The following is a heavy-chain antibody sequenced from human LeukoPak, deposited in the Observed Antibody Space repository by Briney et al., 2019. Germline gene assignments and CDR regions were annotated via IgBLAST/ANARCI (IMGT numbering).Heavy chain of an antibody. J-gene: IGHJ3*02. CDR1: GGTFSSYT. D-gene: IGHD3-16*01. Sequence: SVKVSCKASGGTFSSYTISWVRQAPGQGLEWMGRIIPILGIANYAQKFQGRVTITADKSTSTADMELSSLRSEDTAVYYCARSQTYYDYVWGIWGQGTMVTVSS. CDR3: ARSQTYYDYVWGI. CDR2: IIPILGIA. V-gene: IGHV1-69*02.